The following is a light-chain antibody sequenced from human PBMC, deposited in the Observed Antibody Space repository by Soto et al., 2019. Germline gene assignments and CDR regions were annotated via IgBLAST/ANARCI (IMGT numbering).Light chain of an antibody. CDR2: DVS. J-gene: IGLJ3*02. V-gene: IGLV2-11*01. CDR1: SSDVGGYNY. Sequence: QSALTQPRSVSGSPGQSVTISCTGTSSDVGGYNYVSWYQQHPGNAPKLMIYDVSERPSGVPDRFSGSKSGNTASLTISGRQTEDEADYYSCSYGGSYRVWVFGGGTKLTVL. CDR3: CSYGGSYRVWV.